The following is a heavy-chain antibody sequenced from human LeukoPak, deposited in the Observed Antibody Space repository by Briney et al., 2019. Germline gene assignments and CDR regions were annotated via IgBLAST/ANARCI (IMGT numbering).Heavy chain of an antibody. CDR3: ARQIELLFDY. CDR2: INHSGST. Sequence: SETLSLTCAVYGGSFSGYYWSWIRQPPGKGLEWIGEINHSGSTNYNPSLKSRVTISVDTSKNQFSLKLSSVTAADTAVYYCARQIELLFDYWGQGTLVTVSS. CDR1: GGSFSGYY. D-gene: IGHD3-10*01. J-gene: IGHJ4*02. V-gene: IGHV4-34*01.